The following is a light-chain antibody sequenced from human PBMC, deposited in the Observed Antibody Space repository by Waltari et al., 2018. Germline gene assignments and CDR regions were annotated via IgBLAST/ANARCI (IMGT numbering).Light chain of an antibody. Sequence: EIMLTQSPGTLSLSPGERATFSCRASQIISRALAWYQQKPGQAPRLLIYDVSTRASGIPDRFSGSGSGTDFSLTISRLEPEDFAVYYCQHYVRLPVTFGQGTKLEFK. CDR3: QHYVRLPVT. CDR1: QIISRA. CDR2: DVS. J-gene: IGKJ1*01. V-gene: IGKV3-20*01.